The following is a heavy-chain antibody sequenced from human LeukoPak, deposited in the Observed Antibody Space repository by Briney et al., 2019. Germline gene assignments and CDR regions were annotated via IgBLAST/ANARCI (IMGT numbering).Heavy chain of an antibody. V-gene: IGHV4-31*11. D-gene: IGHD3-10*01. Sequence: PSETLSLTCAVSGGSISSGAHYWNWIRQHPGRGLEWIGYINYSGNTYYNPSLKSRVTISADTSKNQFSLKLSSVTAADTAVYYCARGGSGEGYWGQGTLVTVSS. J-gene: IGHJ4*02. CDR3: ARGGSGEGY. CDR1: GGSISSGAHY. CDR2: INYSGNT.